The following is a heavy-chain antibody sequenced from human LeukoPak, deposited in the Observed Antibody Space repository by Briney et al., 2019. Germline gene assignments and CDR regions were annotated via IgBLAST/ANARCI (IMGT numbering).Heavy chain of an antibody. V-gene: IGHV3-23*01. J-gene: IGHJ4*02. CDR3: ARDRARAYCGGNCYPYFDY. CDR1: GFTFSSYA. D-gene: IGHD2-21*02. CDR2: ISGGGGTT. Sequence: AGESLRLSCAASGFTFSSYAMSWVRQAPGKGLEWVSRISGGGGTTYYAASVKGRFTISRDNSKNTLYLQINSLRAEDTAVYYCARDRARAYCGGNCYPYFDYWGQGILVTVSS.